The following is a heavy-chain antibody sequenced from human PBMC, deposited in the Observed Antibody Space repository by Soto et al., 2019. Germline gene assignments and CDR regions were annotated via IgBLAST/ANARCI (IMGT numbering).Heavy chain of an antibody. V-gene: IGHV4-39*01. Sequence: QLQLQESGPGLVKPSETLSLTCTVSGGSISSSSYYWGWIRQPPGKGLEWIGNIYYSGNTYYNPPLKSRFSISVDTSKNQFSLKLSSVTAADTAVYYCARRGRDDQPFDYWGQGTLVTVSS. CDR1: GGSISSSSYY. J-gene: IGHJ4*02. CDR3: ARRGRDDQPFDY. CDR2: IYYSGNT. D-gene: IGHD1-26*01.